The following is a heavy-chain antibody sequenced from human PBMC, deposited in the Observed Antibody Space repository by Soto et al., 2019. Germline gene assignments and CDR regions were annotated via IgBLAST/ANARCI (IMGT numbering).Heavy chain of an antibody. CDR1: ESDG. Sequence: QVQLVQSGSELKKPGDSVKVSCKVPESDGITWVRQARGQGLEWMGWINRYNGITNYAYEFQDRVTMTIDTTTRTGYMELRSLRSDDTAVYYCAKRGNPLMDVWGQGTTVTVSS. D-gene: IGHD1-1*01. V-gene: IGHV1-18*01. CDR2: INRYNGIT. CDR3: AKRGNPLMDV. J-gene: IGHJ6*02.